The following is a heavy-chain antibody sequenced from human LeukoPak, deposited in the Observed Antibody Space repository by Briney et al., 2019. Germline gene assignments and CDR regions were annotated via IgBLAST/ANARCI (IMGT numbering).Heavy chain of an antibody. J-gene: IGHJ4*02. V-gene: IGHV1-46*01. CDR1: GYTXISYY. CDR3: ARHSLPGTTPFDY. Sequence: ASVKVSCKASGYTXISYYMHWVRQAPGQGLEWVGIINPRSGSTTYAQKFQGRLTMTRDTSTSTVYMDLSSLRSEDTAIYYCARHSLPGTTPFDYWGQGTLVTVSS. D-gene: IGHD1-1*01. CDR2: INPRSGST.